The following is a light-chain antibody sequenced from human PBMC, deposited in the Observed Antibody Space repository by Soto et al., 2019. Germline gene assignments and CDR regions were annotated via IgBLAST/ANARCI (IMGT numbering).Light chain of an antibody. CDR3: SSFTNTYSYV. V-gene: IGLV2-14*03. CDR1: SSDVGGYNF. CDR2: DVS. Sequence: QSALTQPPSASGSPGQSVTISCTGTSSDVGGYNFVSWYQQHPGKAPRLMIYDVSSRPSGASNRFSGSKSGNTASLTISGLQAEDEADYYCSSFTNTYSYVFGTGTKVTVL. J-gene: IGLJ1*01.